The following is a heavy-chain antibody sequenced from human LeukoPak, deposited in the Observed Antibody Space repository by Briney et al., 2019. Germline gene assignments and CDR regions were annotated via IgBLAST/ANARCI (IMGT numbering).Heavy chain of an antibody. D-gene: IGHD3-22*01. CDR2: IYNSGST. J-gene: IGHJ3*02. CDR1: GESISGFY. Sequence: SETLSLTCTVSGESISGFYWTWIRQPPGKGLEWIGYIYNSGSTNYNPSLKSRVTISVDTSKNQFSLKLSSVTAADTAVYYCACLTTADAFDIWGQGTKVTVSS. CDR3: ACLTTADAFDI. V-gene: IGHV4-59*01.